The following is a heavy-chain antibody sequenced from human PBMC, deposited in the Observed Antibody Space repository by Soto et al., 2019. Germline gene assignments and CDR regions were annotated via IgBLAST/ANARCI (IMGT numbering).Heavy chain of an antibody. Sequence: SVTLSLTCTVSGGAISSSCLSWIRQPAGKGLECIGRIYTSGSTNYNPSLKSRVTMSVDTSKNQFSLKLSSGTAADPAVYYCARERGSSSSKGYFDYWGQGTLVTVSS. CDR1: GGAISSSC. CDR2: IYTSGST. V-gene: IGHV4-4*07. CDR3: ARERGSSSSKGYFDY. J-gene: IGHJ4*02. D-gene: IGHD6-6*01.